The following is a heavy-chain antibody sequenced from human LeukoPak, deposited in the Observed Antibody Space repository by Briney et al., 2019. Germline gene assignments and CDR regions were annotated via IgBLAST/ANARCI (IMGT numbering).Heavy chain of an antibody. D-gene: IGHD3-3*01. J-gene: IGHJ4*02. Sequence: ASVKVSCKASGYTFISYDINWVRQATGQGLEWMGWMNPSSGSTGNAQKFQGRVTMTRDTSISTAYMELSRLRSDDTAVYYCARVIILRGYDFWSGYYMPFDYWGQGTLVTVSS. V-gene: IGHV1-8*02. CDR3: ARVIILRGYDFWSGYYMPFDY. CDR1: GYTFISYD. CDR2: MNPSSGST.